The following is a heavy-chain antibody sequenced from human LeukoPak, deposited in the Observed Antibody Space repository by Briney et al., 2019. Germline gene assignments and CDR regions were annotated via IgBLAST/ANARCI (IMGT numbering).Heavy chain of an antibody. CDR2: INPSGGST. CDR1: RYTFTSYY. Sequence: ASVKVSCKASRYTFTSYYMHWVRQAPGQGLEWMGIINPSGGSTSYAQKFQGRVTMTRDTSTSTVYMELSSLRSEDTAVYYCASFSPVIAINHQASLNYWGQGTPVTVSS. J-gene: IGHJ4*02. CDR3: ASFSPVIAINHQASLNY. D-gene: IGHD2-21*01. V-gene: IGHV1-46*03.